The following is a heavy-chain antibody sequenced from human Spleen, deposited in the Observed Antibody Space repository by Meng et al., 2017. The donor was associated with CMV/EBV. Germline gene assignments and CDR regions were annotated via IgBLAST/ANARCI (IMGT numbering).Heavy chain of an antibody. D-gene: IGHD2-2*01. J-gene: IGHJ3*02. Sequence: GESLKISCAASGFTVSSNYMSWVRQAPGKGLEWVGRTRNKANSYTTEYAASVKGRFTISRDDSKNSLYLQMNSLKTEDTAVYYYASSLYCSSTSCYPYGAFDIWGQGTMVTVSS. CDR1: GFTVSSNY. CDR2: TRNKANSYTT. CDR3: ASSLYCSSTSCYPYGAFDI. V-gene: IGHV3-72*01.